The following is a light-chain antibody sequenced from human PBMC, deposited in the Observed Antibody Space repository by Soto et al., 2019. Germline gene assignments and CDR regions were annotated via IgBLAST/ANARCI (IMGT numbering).Light chain of an antibody. CDR3: QQYNSYSPLT. CDR2: DAF. Sequence: DIQMTQSPSSLSASVGDRVTITCRASQSISSYLNWYQQKPGKAPKLLIFDAFSLESGVPSRFSGSRSGTEFTLTISSLQPDDYATYYCQQYNSYSPLTFGGGTKVDIK. CDR1: QSISSY. V-gene: IGKV1-5*01. J-gene: IGKJ4*01.